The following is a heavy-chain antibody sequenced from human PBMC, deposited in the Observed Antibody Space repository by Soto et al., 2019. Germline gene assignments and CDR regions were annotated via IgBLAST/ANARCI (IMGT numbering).Heavy chain of an antibody. J-gene: IGHJ4*02. Sequence: GAAVKFSCKASGYTFTGYQMHWVPPAPGQGLEWVGWINPNSGCTNDAQQLQGWVTITRDTSSSTAYMELSRLRSEDPAVYYCANHQAGPNTYFDHWGQGILVTVSS. CDR1: GYTFTGYQ. V-gene: IGHV1-2*04. D-gene: IGHD2-8*01. CDR2: INPNSGCT. CDR3: ANHQAGPNTYFDH.